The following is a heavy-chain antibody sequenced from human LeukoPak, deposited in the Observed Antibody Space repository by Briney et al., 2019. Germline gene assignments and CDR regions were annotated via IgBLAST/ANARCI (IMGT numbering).Heavy chain of an antibody. D-gene: IGHD3-22*01. CDR1: GFTFSNAL. CDR2: IKSKTDGGTT. V-gene: IGHV3-15*01. J-gene: IGHJ4*02. Sequence: GGSLRLSCAASGFTFSNALMSWVRQAPGQGLESVGRIKSKTDGGTTDYDAPVKGRLTISRDDSKNTLYLQLNSLKTEDTAVYYCTTVYYDSSGYLDYWGQGTLVTVSS. CDR3: TTVYYDSSGYLDY.